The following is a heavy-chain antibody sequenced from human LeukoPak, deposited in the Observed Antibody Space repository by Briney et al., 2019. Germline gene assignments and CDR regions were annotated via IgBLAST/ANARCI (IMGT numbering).Heavy chain of an antibody. CDR2: IYTSGST. D-gene: IGHD3-22*01. V-gene: IGHV4-4*07. CDR1: GGSISSYY. Sequence: PSETLSLTCTVSGGSISSYYWSWIRQPAGKGLEWIGRIYTSGSTNYNPSLKSRVTMSVDTSKNQFSLKLSSVTAADTAVYYCAREAVGYYDSSGYYYFDYWGQGTLVTVSS. CDR3: AREAVGYYDSSGYYYFDY. J-gene: IGHJ4*02.